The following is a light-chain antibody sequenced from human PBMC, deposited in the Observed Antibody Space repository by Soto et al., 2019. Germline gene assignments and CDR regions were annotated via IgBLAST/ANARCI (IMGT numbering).Light chain of an antibody. V-gene: IGKV3-15*01. Sequence: EIVMTQSPATLSVSPGERATLACKASQNVSSNLAWYQQKPGQAPRLLIYGASTMATGIPSRFSGSGSGTDFTLTISSLQSEDIAVYYCQQYNNWPLWTFGQGTKVEIK. CDR2: GAS. J-gene: IGKJ1*01. CDR3: QQYNNWPLWT. CDR1: QNVSSN.